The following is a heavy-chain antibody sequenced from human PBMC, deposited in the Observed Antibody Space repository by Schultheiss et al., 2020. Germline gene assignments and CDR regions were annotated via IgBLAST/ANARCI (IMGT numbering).Heavy chain of an antibody. J-gene: IGHJ6*02. CDR3: ARTTTTHAPYYYGMDV. CDR2: GYYSGST. V-gene: IGHV4-59*01. Sequence: SETLSLTCSVSGGSIRSYYWSWIRQSPGNGLEWIGYGYYSGSTNYNPSLKSRVTISVDTSKNQFSLKLSSVTAADTAVYYCARTTTTHAPYYYGMDVWGQGTTVTVSS. D-gene: IGHD1-26*01. CDR1: GGSIRSYY.